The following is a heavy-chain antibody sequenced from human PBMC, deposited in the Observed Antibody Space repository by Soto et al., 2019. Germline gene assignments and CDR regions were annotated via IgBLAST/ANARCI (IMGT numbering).Heavy chain of an antibody. D-gene: IGHD2-8*02. CDR3: ARDKITGLFDY. Sequence: SETLSLTCAVYGGSFSNYYWNWIRQPPGKGLEWIGEIDHSGSTKYNPSLESRVTISVDTSKNQFSLKLTSVTAADTAVYYCARDKITGLFDYWGQGTLVTVSS. J-gene: IGHJ4*02. CDR2: IDHSGST. CDR1: GGSFSNYY. V-gene: IGHV4-34*01.